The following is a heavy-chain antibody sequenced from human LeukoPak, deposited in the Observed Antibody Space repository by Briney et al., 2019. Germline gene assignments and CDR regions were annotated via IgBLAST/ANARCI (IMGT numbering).Heavy chain of an antibody. D-gene: IGHD1-26*01. J-gene: IGHJ6*02. Sequence: GGSLRLSCAASGFSFRFYSMNWVRQAPGKGLEWVAVISYDGSNKYYADSVKGRFTISRDNSKNTLYLQMNSLRAEDTAVYYCARGVGAAYYYYYGMDVWGQGTTVTVSS. CDR3: ARGVGAAYYYYYGMDV. V-gene: IGHV3-30*03. CDR1: GFSFRFYS. CDR2: ISYDGSNK.